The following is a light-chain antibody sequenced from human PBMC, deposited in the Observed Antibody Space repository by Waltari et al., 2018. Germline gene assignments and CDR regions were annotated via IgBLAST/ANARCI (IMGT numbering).Light chain of an antibody. CDR1: RSHIGSHT. J-gene: IGLJ3*02. CDR2: SDD. V-gene: IGLV1-44*01. Sequence: QSVLTQPPSASGTPGQRVTLSCSGRRSHIGSHTLSCYQQPPGTAPKPLIHSDDQRPSGVPDRFSGSKSGTSASLAISGLQSEDEADYYCAAWDGSLNGWVLGGGTKLTVL. CDR3: AAWDGSLNGWV.